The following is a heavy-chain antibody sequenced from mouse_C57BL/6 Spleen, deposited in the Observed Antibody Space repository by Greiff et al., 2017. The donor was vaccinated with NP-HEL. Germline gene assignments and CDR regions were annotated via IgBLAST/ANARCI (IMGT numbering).Heavy chain of an antibody. J-gene: IGHJ3*01. D-gene: IGHD4-1*01. CDR1: GYTFTDYY. Sequence: VQLQQSGPELVKPGASVKISCKASGYTFTDYYMNWVKQSHGKSLEWIGDINPNNGGTSYNQKFKGKATLTVATSSSTAYMELRSLTSEDSAVNYCASTRTGTSFGYWGQGTLVTVSA. V-gene: IGHV1-26*01. CDR2: INPNNGGT. CDR3: ASTRTGTSFGY.